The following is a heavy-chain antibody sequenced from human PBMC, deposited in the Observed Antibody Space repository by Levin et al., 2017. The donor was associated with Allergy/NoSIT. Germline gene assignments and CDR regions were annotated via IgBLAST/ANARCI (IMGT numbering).Heavy chain of an antibody. J-gene: IGHJ4*02. CDR2: ISGSGGST. V-gene: IGHV3-23*01. CDR1: GFTFSSYA. Sequence: PGGSRRLSCAASGFTFSSYAMSWVRQAPGKGLEWVSAISGSGGSTYYADSVKGRFTISRDNSKNTLYLQMNSLRAEDTAVYYCAKVGEIQLWSYFDYWGQGTLVTVSS. D-gene: IGHD5-18*01. CDR3: AKVGEIQLWSYFDY.